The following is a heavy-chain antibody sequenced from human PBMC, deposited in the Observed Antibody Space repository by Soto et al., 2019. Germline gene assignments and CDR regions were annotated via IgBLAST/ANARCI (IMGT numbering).Heavy chain of an antibody. V-gene: IGHV3-72*01. D-gene: IGHD1-1*01. J-gene: IGHJ3*02. CDR1: GFTFSDHY. CDR3: ARSTTGTDHAFDI. CDR2: TRNKANSYTT. Sequence: SLRLSCAASGFTFSDHYMDWVRQAPGKGLEWVGRTRNKANSYTTEYAASVKGRFTISRDDSKNSLYLQMNSLKTEDTAVYYCARSTTGTDHAFDIWGQGTMVTVSS.